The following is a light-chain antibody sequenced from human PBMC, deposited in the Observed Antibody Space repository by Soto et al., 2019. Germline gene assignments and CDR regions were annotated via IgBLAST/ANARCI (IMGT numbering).Light chain of an antibody. J-gene: IGLJ2*01. CDR1: SSDIGGYNY. Sequence: QSALTQPASVSGSPGQSITISCTGTSSDIGGYNYISWYQQLPGKAPKFIIYDVRNRPSGVSNRFSGSRSGNTASLTISGIQAEDEADYYCSSYTSSSTVIFGGGTKLTVL. V-gene: IGLV2-14*01. CDR3: SSYTSSSTVI. CDR2: DVR.